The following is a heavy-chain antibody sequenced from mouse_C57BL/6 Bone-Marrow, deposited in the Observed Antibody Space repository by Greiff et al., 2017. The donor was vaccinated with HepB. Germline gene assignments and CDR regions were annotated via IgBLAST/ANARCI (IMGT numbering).Heavy chain of an antibody. Sequence: EVKLQESGGGLVKPGGSLKLSCAASGFTFSSYAMSWVRQTPEKRLEWVATISDGGSYTYYPDNVKGRFTISRDNAKNNLYLQMSQLKTEDTAMYYCARENYYGSSLYAIDCGGQGTSVTVSA. CDR3: ARENYYGSSLYAIDC. D-gene: IGHD1-1*01. CDR1: GFTFSSYA. V-gene: IGHV5-4*01. J-gene: IGHJ4*01. CDR2: ISDGGSYT.